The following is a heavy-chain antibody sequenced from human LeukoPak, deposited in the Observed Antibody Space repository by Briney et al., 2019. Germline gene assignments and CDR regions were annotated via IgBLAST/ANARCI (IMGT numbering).Heavy chain of an antibody. V-gene: IGHV4-59*01. J-gene: IGHJ6*02. D-gene: IGHD1-26*01. CDR2: NDYRGSS. CDR1: GVSISNYY. CDR3: ARDGEGAAYSYYYAMDV. Sequence: SVTLSLTCTVSGVSISNYYWRWIRPPPGQGWVGGGYNDYRGSSNYNPALKSRVTISVDTSKNQFSLRLSSVTAADTAVYYCARDGEGAAYSYYYAMDVWGQGTTVTVSS.